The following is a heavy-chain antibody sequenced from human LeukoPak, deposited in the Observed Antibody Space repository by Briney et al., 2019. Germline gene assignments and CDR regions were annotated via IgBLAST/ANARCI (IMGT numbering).Heavy chain of an antibody. V-gene: IGHV3-33*06. CDR3: AKDAGGWFDS. Sequence: GRSLRLSCAASGFTFTSDGMHWVRQAPGKGLEWVAVIWYDGSNTYYADSVKGRFTISRDNSKNTLYLQMSSLRVEDTAIYYCAKDAGGWFDSWGQGTLVTVSS. CDR2: IWYDGSNT. J-gene: IGHJ5*01. CDR1: GFTFTSDG. D-gene: IGHD4-23*01.